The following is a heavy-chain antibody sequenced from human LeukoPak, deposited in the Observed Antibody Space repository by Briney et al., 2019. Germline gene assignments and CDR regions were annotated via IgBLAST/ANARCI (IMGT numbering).Heavy chain of an antibody. CDR3: AKGICSSIEECNSVARILDYYFDY. CDR1: GFTFEDYA. CDR2: LSWHSERI. D-gene: IGHD6-19*01. J-gene: IGHJ4*02. V-gene: IGHV3-9*01. Sequence: AGRSLRLSCAASGFTFEDYAMHWVRQAPGKGLEWVSGLSWHSERIGYADSVKGRFTISRDNAKNILYLQMNSLRPEDTAVYYCAKGICSSIEECNSVARILDYYFDYWGQGTLVTVSS.